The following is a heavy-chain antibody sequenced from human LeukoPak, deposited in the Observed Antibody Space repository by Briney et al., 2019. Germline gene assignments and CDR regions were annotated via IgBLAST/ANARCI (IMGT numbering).Heavy chain of an antibody. CDR3: ARGLDSSGYYGDAFDI. V-gene: IGHV1-69*05. Sequence: SVKVSCKASGGTFNTYAISWVRQAPGQGLEWMGGIIPIFATANYAQKFQGRVTITTDESTSTAYMELTSLRSEDTAVYYCARGLDSSGYYGDAFDIWGQGTMVTVSS. CDR1: GGTFNTYA. CDR2: IIPIFATA. J-gene: IGHJ3*02. D-gene: IGHD3-22*01.